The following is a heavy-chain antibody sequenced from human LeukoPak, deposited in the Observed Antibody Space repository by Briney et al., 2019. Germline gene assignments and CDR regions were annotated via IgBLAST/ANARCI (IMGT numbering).Heavy chain of an antibody. CDR1: GFTFSSYG. J-gene: IGHJ6*02. CDR2: IWYDGSNK. Sequence: GGSLRLSCAASGFTFSSYGMHWVRQAPGKGLEWVAVIWYDGSNKYYADSVKGRFTISRDNSKNTLYLQMNSLRAEDTAVYYCASWYQLPYYYYGMDVWGQGTTVTVSS. CDR3: ASWYQLPYYYYGMDV. D-gene: IGHD2-2*01. V-gene: IGHV3-33*08.